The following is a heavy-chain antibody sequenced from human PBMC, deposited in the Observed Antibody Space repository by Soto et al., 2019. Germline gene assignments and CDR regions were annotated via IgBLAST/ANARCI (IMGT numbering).Heavy chain of an antibody. V-gene: IGHV3-64*01. CDR3: ARRARPDFYYMDV. CDR1: GFTLSGYA. D-gene: IGHD6-6*01. J-gene: IGHJ6*03. CDR2: ISSNGVGT. Sequence: EVQLAESGGGLAQPGGSLRLSCAASGFTLSGYAMDWVRQAPGQGLEYVSGISSNGVGTYYANAVQGRFTIDRDNSKNTVYLQMGSLRPEAMDVYYCARRARPDFYYMDVWGKGTTVTVSS.